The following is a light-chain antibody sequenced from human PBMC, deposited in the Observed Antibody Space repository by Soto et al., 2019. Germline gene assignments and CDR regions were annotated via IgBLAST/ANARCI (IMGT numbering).Light chain of an antibody. Sequence: QSVLTQPPSASGTPGQWVTISCSGGSSNIGTNAVNWYQQLPGMAPKLLIYNSSERPSGVPDRFSGSKSGTSAALAISGLQSEDEADYYCATWDDSLNGLWVFGGGTKLTVL. CDR3: ATWDDSLNGLWV. V-gene: IGLV1-44*01. J-gene: IGLJ3*02. CDR2: NSS. CDR1: SSNIGTNA.